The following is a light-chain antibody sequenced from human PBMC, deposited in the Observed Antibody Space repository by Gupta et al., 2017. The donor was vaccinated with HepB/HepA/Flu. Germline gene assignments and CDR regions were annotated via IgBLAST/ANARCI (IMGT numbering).Light chain of an antibody. CDR1: QGVSSY. V-gene: IGKV3-11*01. J-gene: IGKJ2*01. Sequence: MLSTYSRTLPLSPPGRTTIPSSTSRQGVSSYLAWYHQKPGQAPRLLIYEASSRATDIPARFSGSGSGTDFTLTISSLEPEDFAVYYCQQRGNLPYNFGQGTKLEIK. CDR2: EAS. CDR3: QQRGNLPYN.